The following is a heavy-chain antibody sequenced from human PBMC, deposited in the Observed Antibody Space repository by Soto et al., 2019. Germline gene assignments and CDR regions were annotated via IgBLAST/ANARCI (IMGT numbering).Heavy chain of an antibody. J-gene: IGHJ4*02. CDR3: ARTGDGHHDFLDY. CDR1: GFTFSSYW. Sequence: EVHLEESGGGLVHPGGSLRLSCAASGFTFSSYWMNWVRQAPGKGLEWVANIDEDGSEYNDAESVRGRFTISRDNAKNTLYLQMNSPRAADTAVYYCARTGDGHHDFLDYWGQGILVSVSS. CDR2: IDEDGSEY. D-gene: IGHD1-1*01. V-gene: IGHV3-7*01.